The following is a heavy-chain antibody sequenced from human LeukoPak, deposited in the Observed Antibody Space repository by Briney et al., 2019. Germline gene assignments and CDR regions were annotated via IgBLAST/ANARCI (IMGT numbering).Heavy chain of an antibody. Sequence: PSETLSLTCTVSNSSGSINSHYWSWIRQSPGKGLEWIGYIHFSGTTTYNPSLMSRVTISIDTSKNHFSLKLNSVTAADTAVYFCARGGCSDGTCYNYFDSWSLGTLVTVSS. D-gene: IGHD2-15*01. J-gene: IGHJ4*02. V-gene: IGHV4-59*08. CDR2: IHFSGTT. CDR3: ARGGCSDGTCYNYFDS. CDR1: NSSGSINSHY.